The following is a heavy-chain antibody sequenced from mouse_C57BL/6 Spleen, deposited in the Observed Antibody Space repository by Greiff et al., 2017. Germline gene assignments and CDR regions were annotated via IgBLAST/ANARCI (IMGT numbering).Heavy chain of an antibody. J-gene: IGHJ3*01. CDR3: ARFNYDCFAY. Sequence: VQLQHSGPELVMPGASVKISCKASGYSFTDYNMNWVKQRPGQGLEWIGEIDPSDSYTNSNQKFKGKSTLTVDKSSSTAYMQLSSLTSEDSAVYYCARFNYDCFAYWGQGTLVTVSA. D-gene: IGHD2-4*01. CDR2: IDPSDSYT. V-gene: IGHV1-69*01. CDR1: GYSFTDYN.